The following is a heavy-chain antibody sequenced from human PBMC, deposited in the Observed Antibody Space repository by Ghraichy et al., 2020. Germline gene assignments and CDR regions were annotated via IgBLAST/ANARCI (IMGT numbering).Heavy chain of an antibody. CDR1: GFTFSSYW. D-gene: IGHD5-24*01. Sequence: LSLTCAASGFTFSSYWMHWVRQAPGKGLVWVSRINSDGRSTGSADSVKGRFTISRDNAKNTLYLQMNSLRAEDTAVYYCARGEMATVYWGQGTLVTVSS. CDR3: ARGEMATVY. V-gene: IGHV3-74*01. CDR2: INSDGRST. J-gene: IGHJ4*02.